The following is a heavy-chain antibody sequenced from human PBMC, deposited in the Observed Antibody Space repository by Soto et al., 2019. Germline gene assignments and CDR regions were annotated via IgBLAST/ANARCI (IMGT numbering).Heavy chain of an antibody. Sequence: QITLKESGPTLVTPTQTLTLTCTFSGFSLTTTGLGVAWIRQPPGKALEWLALIYWNDEKRYRPSLRSRLTIRKDTSKHQVDLTMTDMDPVDTATYYGAHEGFGSDNWFDAWGQGTLVIVSS. CDR1: GFSLTTTGLG. J-gene: IGHJ5*02. CDR3: AHEGFGSDNWFDA. D-gene: IGHD3-10*01. V-gene: IGHV2-5*01. CDR2: IYWNDEK.